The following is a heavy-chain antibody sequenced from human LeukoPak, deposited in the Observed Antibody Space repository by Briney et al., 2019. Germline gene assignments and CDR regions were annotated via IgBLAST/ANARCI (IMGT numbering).Heavy chain of an antibody. V-gene: IGHV4-39*07. D-gene: IGHD3-22*01. CDR3: ARVRIQPANYYDSSGYYFDY. Sequence: SETLSLTCAVYGGSFSSYYWGWIRQPPGKGLEWIGSIYYSGSTYYNTSLQSRVTISVHTSKNQFSLKLSSVTAADTAVYYCARVRIQPANYYDSSGYYFDYWGQGTLVTVSS. J-gene: IGHJ4*02. CDR2: IYYSGST. CDR1: GGSFSSYY.